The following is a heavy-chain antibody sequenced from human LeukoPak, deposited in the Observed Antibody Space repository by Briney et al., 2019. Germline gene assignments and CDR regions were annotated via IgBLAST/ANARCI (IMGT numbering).Heavy chain of an antibody. V-gene: IGHV4-39*01. CDR1: GASVSSGSYY. J-gene: IGHJ3*02. CDR2: IYYSGST. Sequence: SETLSLTCTVSGASVSSGSYYWGWLRQPPGKGLEWIGSIYYSGSTYYNPSLKSRVTISVDTSKNQFSLRLSSMTAADTAVYYCARHADDSTYYVTAFDIWGRGTMVTVSS. D-gene: IGHD4-11*01. CDR3: ARHADDSTYYVTAFDI.